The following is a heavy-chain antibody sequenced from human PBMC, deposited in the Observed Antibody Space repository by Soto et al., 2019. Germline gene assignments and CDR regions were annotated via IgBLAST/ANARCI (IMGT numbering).Heavy chain of an antibody. D-gene: IGHD1-26*01. J-gene: IGHJ6*02. CDR2: IYYSGST. Sequence: SETLSLTCTVSGGSISSYYWSWIRQPPGKGLEWIGYIYYSGSTNYNPSLKSRVTISVDTSKNQFSLKLTSVTAADTAVFHCASSGSYHSHAIDVWGQGTAVTVSS. CDR1: GGSISSYY. CDR3: ASSGSYHSHAIDV. V-gene: IGHV4-59*08.